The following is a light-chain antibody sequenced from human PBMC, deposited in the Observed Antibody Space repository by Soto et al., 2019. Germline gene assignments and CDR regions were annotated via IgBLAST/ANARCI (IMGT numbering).Light chain of an antibody. V-gene: IGKV1-5*03. Sequence: DIHMTQSPSTLSASVGDRVTITCRASQNINSWLAWYQQKPGKAPKLLIYKASTLKSGVPSRFSGSGPGTEFTLTISSLQPDDFATYYCQHYNSYSEAFGQGTKVDIK. CDR2: KAS. CDR1: QNINSW. J-gene: IGKJ1*01. CDR3: QHYNSYSEA.